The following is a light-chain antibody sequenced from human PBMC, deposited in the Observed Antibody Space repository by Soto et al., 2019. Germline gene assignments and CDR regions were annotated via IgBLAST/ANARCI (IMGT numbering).Light chain of an antibody. J-gene: IGKJ3*01. CDR2: DAS. Sequence: DIQMTQSPSSLSASVADRVTLTCNASQDISNHQNWYQQKPGKAPKLPIYDASNLETGAPSRFSGSGSGTDFTFTISSLQPEDIATYYCQQYDNLPSFTFGPGTKVDIK. CDR3: QQYDNLPSFT. V-gene: IGKV1-33*01. CDR1: QDISNH.